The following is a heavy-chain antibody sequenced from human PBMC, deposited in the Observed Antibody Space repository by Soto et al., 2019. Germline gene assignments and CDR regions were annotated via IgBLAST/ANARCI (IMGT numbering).Heavy chain of an antibody. D-gene: IGHD6-25*01. V-gene: IGHV1-69*13. CDR3: AGISSADRYYYYYGMDV. CDR1: GGTFSSYS. CDR2: IIPIFGTA. Sequence: SVKVSCKASGGTFSSYSISWVLQAPGQGLEWMGGIIPIFGTANYAQKFQGRVTITADESTSTAYVELSSLRSEDTAVYYCAGISSADRYYYYYGMDVWGQGTTVTVSS. J-gene: IGHJ6*02.